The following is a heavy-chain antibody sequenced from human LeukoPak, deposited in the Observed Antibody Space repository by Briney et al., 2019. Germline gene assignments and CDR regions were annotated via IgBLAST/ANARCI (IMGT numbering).Heavy chain of an antibody. CDR1: GFTVSSNY. CDR2: ISYDGNNK. CDR3: ARDQRSRTGSIMMAVLITGFDY. V-gene: IGHV3-30*14. Sequence: GGSLRLSCAASGFTVSSNYMSWVRQAPGKGLEWVALISYDGNNKDYADSVKGRFTISRDNSKNTLYLQMNSLRAEDTAVYYCARDQRSRTGSIMMAVLITGFDYWGQGTLVTVSS. D-gene: IGHD3-22*01. J-gene: IGHJ4*02.